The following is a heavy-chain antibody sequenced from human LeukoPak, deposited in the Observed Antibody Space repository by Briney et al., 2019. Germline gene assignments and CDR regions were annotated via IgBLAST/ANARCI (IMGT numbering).Heavy chain of an antibody. V-gene: IGHV3-74*03. Sequence: GGSLRLSCVGSGFTISNYWMHWVRQAPGTGLVWVSRIHPDGSITTYADSVKGRFTISRDNAKNTLYMQMNSLRAEDTAVYYCAPQQTYSPYNWFDPWGQGTLVTVSS. CDR1: GFTISNYW. CDR2: IHPDGSIT. CDR3: APQQTYSPYNWFDP. J-gene: IGHJ5*02. D-gene: IGHD5-12*01.